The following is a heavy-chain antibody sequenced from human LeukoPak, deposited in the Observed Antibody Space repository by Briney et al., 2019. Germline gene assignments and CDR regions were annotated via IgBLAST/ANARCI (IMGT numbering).Heavy chain of an antibody. CDR1: GFTFSNYA. CDR2: ISSSGGST. V-gene: IGHV3-23*01. J-gene: IGHJ4*02. Sequence: GGSLRLSCAASGFTFSNYAMSWVRQAPGKGLEWVSAISSSGGSTFYADSVKGRFSISRDNSNNTLYLQMNSLRAEDTAVYYCAKRTGRDTREYWGQGTLVTVSS. D-gene: IGHD5-18*01. CDR3: AKRTGRDTREY.